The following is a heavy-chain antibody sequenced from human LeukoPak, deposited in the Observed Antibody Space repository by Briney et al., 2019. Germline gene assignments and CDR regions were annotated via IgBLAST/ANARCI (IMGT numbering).Heavy chain of an antibody. CDR2: ISGSGGNT. V-gene: IGHV3-23*01. Sequence: GGSLRLSCSASGFTFSGFAMGWVRQAPGKGLEWVSSISGSGGNTYYADSVEGRFTISRDNSKNTLSLQVSGLRAEDTAIYYCAKDRDDSGDYAFDYWGQGILVSVSS. J-gene: IGHJ4*02. CDR3: AKDRDDSGDYAFDY. D-gene: IGHD4-17*01. CDR1: GFTFSGFA.